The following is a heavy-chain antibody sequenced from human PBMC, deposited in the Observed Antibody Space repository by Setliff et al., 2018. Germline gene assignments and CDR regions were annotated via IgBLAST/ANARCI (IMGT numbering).Heavy chain of an antibody. CDR3: ARHKESPGEGYYYMDV. CDR2: IYPSGSHT. J-gene: IGHJ6*03. Sequence: GESLKISCTTSGHSFTTYLIAWVRQGWMGIIYPSGSHTENSPSFQGHVTISADRSIYTAYLQWSSLKASDTAMYYCARHKESPGEGYYYMDVWGKGTTVTVSS. CDR1: GHSFTTYL. D-gene: IGHD3-10*01. V-gene: IGHV5-51*01.